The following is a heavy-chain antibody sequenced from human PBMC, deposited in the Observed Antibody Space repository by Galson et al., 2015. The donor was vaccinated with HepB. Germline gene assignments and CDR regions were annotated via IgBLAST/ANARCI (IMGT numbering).Heavy chain of an antibody. J-gene: IGHJ4*02. Sequence: ETLSLTCTVSGGSISSYYWSWIRQPPGKGLEWIGYIYYSGSTNYNPSLKSRVTISVDTSKNQFSLKMYSVTAADAAVFYCARGPNNFDYWGQGTLVTVSS. CDR3: ARGPNNFDY. CDR1: GGSISSYY. D-gene: IGHD2-8*01. CDR2: IYYSGST. V-gene: IGHV4-59*01.